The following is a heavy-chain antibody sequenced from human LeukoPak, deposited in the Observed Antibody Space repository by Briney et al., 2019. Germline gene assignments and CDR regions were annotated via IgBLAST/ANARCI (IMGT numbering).Heavy chain of an antibody. J-gene: IGHJ6*02. Sequence: GGSLRLSCTASGFSFRSFVMSWVRQAPGQGLEWVSSISGGGEDTYYADSVKGRFTISRDNSETTLYLQMNSLGADDTTLYYCARTIAQYTNTWLYYYYGLDVWGQGTTVTVSS. CDR3: ARTIAQYTNTWLYYYYGLDV. D-gene: IGHD6-13*01. V-gene: IGHV3-23*01. CDR2: ISGGGEDT. CDR1: GFSFRSFV.